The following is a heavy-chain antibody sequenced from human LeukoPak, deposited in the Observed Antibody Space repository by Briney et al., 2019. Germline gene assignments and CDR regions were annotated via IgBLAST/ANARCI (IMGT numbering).Heavy chain of an antibody. CDR3: AKCRIQLWSLFDY. CDR2: ISYDGSNK. Sequence: GGSLRLSCAASGFTFSSYGMHWVRQAPGKGLEWVAVISYDGSNKYYADSVKGRFTISRDNSKNTLYLQMNSLRAEDTAVYSCAKCRIQLWSLFDYWGQGTLVTVSS. D-gene: IGHD5-18*01. J-gene: IGHJ4*02. V-gene: IGHV3-30*18. CDR1: GFTFSSYG.